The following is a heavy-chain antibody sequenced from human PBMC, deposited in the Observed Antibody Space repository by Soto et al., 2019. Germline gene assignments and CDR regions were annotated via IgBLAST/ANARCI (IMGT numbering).Heavy chain of an antibody. V-gene: IGHV4-4*02. J-gene: IGHJ4*02. Sequence: QVQLQESGPGLVKPSGTLSLTCVVSGGFISSDNWWSWVRQSPGKGLEWIGEIYHSGSTQYNPSLKSRVTISVHKSKHQFSLKLSSVTAADTAVYYCVHSSSGISYFDHWGQGTQVTVSS. CDR3: VHSSSGISYFDH. D-gene: IGHD1-26*01. CDR2: IYHSGST. CDR1: GGFISSDNW.